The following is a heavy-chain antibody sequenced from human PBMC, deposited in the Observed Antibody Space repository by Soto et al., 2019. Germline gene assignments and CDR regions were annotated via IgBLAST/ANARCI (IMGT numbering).Heavy chain of an antibody. CDR2: IYYSGST. V-gene: IGHV4-59*01. CDR3: AAGGGYQNWFDP. Sequence: SSETLSLTCTVSGGSISSYYWSWIRQPPGKGLEWIGYIYYSGSTNYNPSLKSRVIISVDTSKNQFSLKLSSVTAADTAVYYCAAGGGYQNWFDPWGQGTLVTVSS. J-gene: IGHJ5*02. D-gene: IGHD2-2*01. CDR1: GGSISSYY.